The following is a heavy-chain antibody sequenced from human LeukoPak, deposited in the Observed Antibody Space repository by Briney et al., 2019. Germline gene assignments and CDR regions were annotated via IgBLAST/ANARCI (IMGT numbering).Heavy chain of an antibody. D-gene: IGHD3-16*02. CDR1: GYTFTSYY. Sequence: ASVKVSCKASGYTFTSYYMHWVRQAPGQGLEWMGWMNPNSGNTGYAQKFQGRVTITRNTSISTAYMELSSLRSEDTAVYYCARAYYDYVWGSYRLMAFDIWGQGTMVTVSS. V-gene: IGHV1-8*03. J-gene: IGHJ3*02. CDR3: ARAYYDYVWGSYRLMAFDI. CDR2: MNPNSGNT.